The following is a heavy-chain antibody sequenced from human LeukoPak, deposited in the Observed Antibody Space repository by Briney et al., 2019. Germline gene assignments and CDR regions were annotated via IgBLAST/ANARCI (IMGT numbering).Heavy chain of an antibody. D-gene: IGHD3-10*01. CDR3: ARDGYYGSGSHTAYFDY. J-gene: IGHJ4*02. CDR2: IYYSGST. Sequence: PSETLSLTCTVSGGSISSYYRSWIRQPPGKGLEWIGYIYYSGSTNYNPSLKSRVTISVDTSKNQFSLKLSSVTAADTAVYYCARDGYYGSGSHTAYFDYWGQGTLVTVSS. CDR1: GGSISSYY. V-gene: IGHV4-59*01.